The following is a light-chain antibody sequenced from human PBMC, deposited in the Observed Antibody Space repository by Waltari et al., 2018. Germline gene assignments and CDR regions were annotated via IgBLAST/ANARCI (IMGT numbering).Light chain of an antibody. CDR2: YKSDSDK. J-gene: IGLJ7*01. Sequence: QAVLPQPSSLSATPGALAGLTCTMRSGINVGTYRISLYQQKPGSPPQYLLRYKSDSDKQQGSGVPSRFSGSKDVSANAGILLISGLQSEDEADYYCMIWHGSAAVFGGGTQLTVL. CDR1: SGINVGTYR. CDR3: MIWHGSAAV. V-gene: IGLV5-45*03.